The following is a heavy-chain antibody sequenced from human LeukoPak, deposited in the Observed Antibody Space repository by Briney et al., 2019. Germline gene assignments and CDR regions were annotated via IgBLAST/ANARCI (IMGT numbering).Heavy chain of an antibody. D-gene: IGHD3-10*01. V-gene: IGHV3-23*01. CDR2: ISGSGGST. CDR1: GFTFRSDA. Sequence: PGGSLRLSCAASGFTFRSDAMSWVRQAPGKGLEWVSAISGSGGSTYYADSVKGRFTISRDNSKNTLYLQMNSLRAEDTAVYYCAKDLSNLGYGAYYGMDVWGQGTTVTVSS. J-gene: IGHJ6*02. CDR3: AKDLSNLGYGAYYGMDV.